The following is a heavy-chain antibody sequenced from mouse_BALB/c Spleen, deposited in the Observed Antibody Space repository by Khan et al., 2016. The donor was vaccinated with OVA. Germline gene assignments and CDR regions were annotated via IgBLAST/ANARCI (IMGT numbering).Heavy chain of an antibody. V-gene: IGHV1-18*01. D-gene: IGHD3-3*01. CDR3: ARDAGRY. CDR1: GYTFTEYT. J-gene: IGHJ4*01. Sequence: EVQLQQSGPELVKPGASVKISCKTSGYTFTEYTLHWVKQSHGKSPEWIGVINPKNGVTSYNQKFKGKATLTVDKSSSTVYMDFRSLTSEDSAVYYCARDAGRYRGQGTSVTVSS. CDR2: INPKNGVT.